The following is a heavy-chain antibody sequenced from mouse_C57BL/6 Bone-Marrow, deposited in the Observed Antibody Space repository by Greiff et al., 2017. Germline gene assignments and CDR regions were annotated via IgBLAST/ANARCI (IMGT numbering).Heavy chain of an antibody. CDR3: ASSTVVAPMDY. V-gene: IGHV5-4*03. CDR2: ISDGGSYT. J-gene: IGHJ4*01. CDR1: GFTFSSYA. D-gene: IGHD1-1*01. Sequence: DVMLVESGGGLVKPGGSLTLSCAASGFTFSSYAMSLVRQTPEKRLEWVATISDGGSYTYYPDNVKGRFPISRDNGKNNLYLQMSHPEYEDTAMYYCASSTVVAPMDYWGQGTSGTVSS.